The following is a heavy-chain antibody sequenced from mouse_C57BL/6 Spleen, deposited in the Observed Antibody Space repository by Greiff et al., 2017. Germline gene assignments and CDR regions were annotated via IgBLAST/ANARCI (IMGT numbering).Heavy chain of an antibody. CDR3: ARDDQRDY. V-gene: IGHV1-81*01. CDR2: IYPRSVHT. Sequence: QVPLQASVADLSRPWASLKLSCHSSCSPFTSYGISCLKHRTVHGLECIVDIYPRSVHTYYNEKFKCKATLTADPSSSTAYMELRSLTSEDSAVYFCARDDQRDYWGQGTTLTVSS. J-gene: IGHJ2*01. CDR1: CSPFTSYG.